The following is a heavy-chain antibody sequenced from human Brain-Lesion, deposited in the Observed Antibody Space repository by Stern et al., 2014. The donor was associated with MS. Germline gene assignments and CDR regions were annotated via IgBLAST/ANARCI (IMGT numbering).Heavy chain of an antibody. CDR1: GSTFSNYW. CDR2: VNNDGRRT. V-gene: IGHV3-74*01. J-gene: IGHJ5*01. CDR3: ARGERWFDS. Sequence: EVQLVESGGGLVQPGGSLRLSCAASGSTFSNYWMPWVRQAPGKGLVWVSRVNNDGRRTSYADSVKGRFTMSRDNAKNTLYLQMNSLRVEDTAIYYCARGERWFDSWGQGTLVTVSS.